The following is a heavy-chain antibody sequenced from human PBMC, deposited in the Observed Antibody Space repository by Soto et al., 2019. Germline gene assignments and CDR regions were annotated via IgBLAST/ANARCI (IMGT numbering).Heavy chain of an antibody. CDR1: GGSINNYY. Sequence: PSETLSLTCTVSGGSINNYYWSWIRQPPGKGLEWIGYSYYSGRTSYNPSLKSRVTISVDTSKNHFSLKLSSVTAADTAVYYCARRLYYDSSGFEGGGMDVWGQGTTVTVS. V-gene: IGHV4-59*08. J-gene: IGHJ6*02. D-gene: IGHD3-22*01. CDR2: SYYSGRT. CDR3: ARRLYYDSSGFEGGGMDV.